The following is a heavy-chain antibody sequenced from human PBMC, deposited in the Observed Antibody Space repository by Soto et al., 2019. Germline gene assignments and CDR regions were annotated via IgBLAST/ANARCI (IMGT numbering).Heavy chain of an antibody. Sequence: PSETLSLTCTVSGGSISSYYWSWIRQPPGKGLEWIGYIYYSGSTNYNPSLKSRVTISVDTSKNQFSLKLSSVAAADTAVYYCANAVGYCSGGSCYSAFDIWGQGTMVTVS. CDR3: ANAVGYCSGGSCYSAFDI. J-gene: IGHJ3*02. D-gene: IGHD2-15*01. CDR2: IYYSGST. CDR1: GGSISSYY. V-gene: IGHV4-59*01.